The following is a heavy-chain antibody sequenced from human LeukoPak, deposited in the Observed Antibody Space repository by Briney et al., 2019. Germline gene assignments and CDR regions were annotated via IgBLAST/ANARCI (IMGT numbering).Heavy chain of an antibody. CDR3: AREDYGDYHLDY. D-gene: IGHD4-17*01. CDR1: GFTFSSHW. CDR2: IKSDGSTT. Sequence: PGGSLRLSCAASGFTFSSHWMHWVRQAPGKGLVWVSRIKSDGSTTSYADSVKGRFTISRDNAKNTLYLQMNSLRAEDTAVYYCAREDYGDYHLDYWGQGTLVTVSS. V-gene: IGHV3-74*01. J-gene: IGHJ4*02.